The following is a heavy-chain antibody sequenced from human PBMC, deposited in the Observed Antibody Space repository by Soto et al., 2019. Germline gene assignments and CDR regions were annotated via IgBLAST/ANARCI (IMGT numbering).Heavy chain of an antibody. CDR1: GASIGSSY. CDR2: IFYSGST. CDR3: ARLPPLTKLDY. J-gene: IGHJ4*01. Sequence: PSETLSLTCTVSGASIGSSYWSWIRQPPGKGLEWMGYIFYSGSTNYSPSLNSRVSITVDTSKNQLSLNLSSVTAADTAVYYCARLPPLTKLDYRGPGMWVTLSS. V-gene: IGHV4-59*01. D-gene: IGHD4-17*01.